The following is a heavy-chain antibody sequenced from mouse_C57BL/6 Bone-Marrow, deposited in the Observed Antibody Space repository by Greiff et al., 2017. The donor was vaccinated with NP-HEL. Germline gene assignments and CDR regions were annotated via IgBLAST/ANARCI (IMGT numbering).Heavy chain of an antibody. D-gene: IGHD5-1*01. CDR3: ARIRVREGFDY. Sequence: EVQLQQSGPELVKPGASVKISCKASGYTFTDYYMNWVKQSHGKSLEWIGDITPNNGGTSYHQKFKGTATLTVDKSSSTAYMELRSLTSEDAAVYYCARIRVREGFDYWGQGTTLTVSA. V-gene: IGHV1-26*01. J-gene: IGHJ2*01. CDR1: GYTFTDYY. CDR2: ITPNNGGT.